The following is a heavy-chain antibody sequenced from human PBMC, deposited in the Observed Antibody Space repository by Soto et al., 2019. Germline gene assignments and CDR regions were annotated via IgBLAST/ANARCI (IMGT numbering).Heavy chain of an antibody. CDR1: GYSFAGYW. CDR3: ARQIYLADARPNFLYYFDS. CDR2: IDPSDSQT. V-gene: IGHV5-10-1*01. J-gene: IGHJ4*02. Sequence: PGESLKISCKGSGYSFAGYWITWVRQKPGKGLEWMGRIDPSDSQTYYSPSFRGHVTISATKSITTVFLQWSSLRASDTAMYYCARQIYLADARPNFLYYFDSWGQGTPIAISS. D-gene: IGHD6-6*01.